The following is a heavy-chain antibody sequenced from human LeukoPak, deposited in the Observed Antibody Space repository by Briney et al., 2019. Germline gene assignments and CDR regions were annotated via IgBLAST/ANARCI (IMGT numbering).Heavy chain of an antibody. D-gene: IGHD6-19*01. CDR1: GFTFTTYA. CDR2: INAGNGNT. Sequence: ASVKVSCKASGFTFTTYAIHWVRQAPGQRLEWMGWINAGNGNTKYSQRFQGRVTITRDTSANTAYMELSGLRSEDTAVYYCARDRGRRSIEVGIPNWFDPWGQGTLVTVSS. J-gene: IGHJ5*02. CDR3: ARDRGRRSIEVGIPNWFDP. V-gene: IGHV1-3*01.